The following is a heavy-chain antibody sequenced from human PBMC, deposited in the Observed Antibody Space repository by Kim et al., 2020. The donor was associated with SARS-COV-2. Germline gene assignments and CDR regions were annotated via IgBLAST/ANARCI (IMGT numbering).Heavy chain of an antibody. V-gene: IGHV4-39*07. J-gene: IGHJ5*02. CDR1: GDSISSSNYY. Sequence: SETLSLTCTVSGDSISSSNYYWGWIRQPPGKGLEWIGTIYYSGSTYYNPSLKRRLIISVDTSKKQFSLKVTSVTAADTAVYYCAREGITMFRGVIENWFDPGGQGILVTVPS. CDR3: AREGITMFRGVIENWFDP. D-gene: IGHD3-10*01. CDR2: IYYSGST.